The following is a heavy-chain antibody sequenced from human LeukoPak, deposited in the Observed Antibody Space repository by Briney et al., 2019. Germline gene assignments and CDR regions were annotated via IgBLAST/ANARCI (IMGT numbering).Heavy chain of an antibody. CDR2: INSNSGGT. D-gene: IGHD3-3*01. CDR3: ASSRFLEWLYVLDY. Sequence: ASVKVSCKASGYTFSGYYMHWVRQAPGQGLEWMGWINSNSGGTNYAQKFQGRVTMARESSITTAYMDFRRLTSDETAVYYCASSRFLEWLYVLDYWGQGALVTVSS. V-gene: IGHV1-2*02. CDR1: GYTFSGYY. J-gene: IGHJ4*02.